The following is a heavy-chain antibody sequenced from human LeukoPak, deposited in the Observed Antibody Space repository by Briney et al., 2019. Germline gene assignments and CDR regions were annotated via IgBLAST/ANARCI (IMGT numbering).Heavy chain of an antibody. J-gene: IGHJ4*02. CDR3: ARRRSVVGFDY. CDR2: IYYSGST. CDR1: GGSISSSSYY. V-gene: IGHV4-39*01. Sequence: SETLSLTCTVSGGSISSSSYYWGWIRQPPGKGLEWIGSIYYSGSTYYNPSLKSRVTISVDTSKNQFSLKLSSVTAADTAVYYCARRRSVVGFDYWDQGTLVTVSS. D-gene: IGHD2-15*01.